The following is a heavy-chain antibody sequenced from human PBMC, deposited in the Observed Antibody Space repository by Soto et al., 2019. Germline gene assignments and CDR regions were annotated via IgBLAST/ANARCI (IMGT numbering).Heavy chain of an antibody. CDR2: INRSGSS. D-gene: IGHD6-6*01. CDR1: GGSFSSYY. CDR3: ASRSIAARRKDY. J-gene: IGHJ4*02. Sequence: PSETLSLTCAVYGGSFSSYYLSWIRQPPGKGLEWIGEINRSGSSNYNPSLKSRVTISVDTSKNQFSMKLRSVTAADMAVYYCASRSIAARRKDYWGKGTRVPVSS. V-gene: IGHV4-34*01.